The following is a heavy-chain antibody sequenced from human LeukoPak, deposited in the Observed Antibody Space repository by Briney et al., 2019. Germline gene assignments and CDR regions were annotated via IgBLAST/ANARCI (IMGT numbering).Heavy chain of an antibody. D-gene: IGHD4-17*01. CDR1: GYTFTSYY. V-gene: IGHV1-46*01. Sequence: ASVKVSCKASGYTFTSYYMHWVRQAPGQGLEWMGIINPSGGSTSYAQKFQGRVTMTRDMSTSTAYMELRSLRSDDTAVYYCARDCTAYGDYEGAFDIWGQGTMVTVSS. CDR2: INPSGGST. CDR3: ARDCTAYGDYEGAFDI. J-gene: IGHJ3*02.